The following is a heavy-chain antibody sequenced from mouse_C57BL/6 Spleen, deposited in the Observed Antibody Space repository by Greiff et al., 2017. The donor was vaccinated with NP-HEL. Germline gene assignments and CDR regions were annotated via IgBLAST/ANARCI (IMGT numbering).Heavy chain of an antibody. J-gene: IGHJ2*01. Sequence: QVQLKESGAELVKPGASVKLSCKASGYTFTEYTIHWVKQRSGQGLEWIGWFYPGSGSIKYNEKFKDKATLTADKSSSTVYMELSRLTSEDSAVYFCARHEEGTAQATYYFDYWGQGTTLTVSS. CDR2: FYPGSGSI. V-gene: IGHV1-62-2*01. CDR3: ARHEEGTAQATYYFDY. D-gene: IGHD3-2*02. CDR1: GYTFTEYT.